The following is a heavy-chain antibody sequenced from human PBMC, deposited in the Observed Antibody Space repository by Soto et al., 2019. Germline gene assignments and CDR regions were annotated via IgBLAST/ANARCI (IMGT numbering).Heavy chain of an antibody. V-gene: IGHV3-11*01. CDR2: ISSSGSTI. J-gene: IGHJ4*02. D-gene: IGHD6-13*01. CDR1: GFTFSDYY. CDR3: ARYGKGSSSWLIYFDY. Sequence: PGGSLRLSCAASGFTFSDYYMSWIRQAPGKGLEWVSYISSSGSTIYYADSVKGRFTISRDNAKNSLYPQMNSLRAEDTAVYYCARYGKGSSSWLIYFDYWGQGTLVTVSS.